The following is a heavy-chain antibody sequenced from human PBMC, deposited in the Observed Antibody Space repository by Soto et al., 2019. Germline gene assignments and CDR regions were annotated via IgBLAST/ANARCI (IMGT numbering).Heavy chain of an antibody. CDR1: GYTFTGYY. J-gene: IGHJ5*02. CDR3: ARGLLDSSSWGSMNLFKP. V-gene: IGHV1-2*04. CDR2: INPNSGGT. D-gene: IGHD6-13*01. Sequence: AASVKVSCKASGYTFTGYYMHWVRQAPGQGLEWMGWINPNSGGTNYAQKFQGWVTMTRDPSISTAYMVLSRLRSDDTAVYYCARGLLDSSSWGSMNLFKPWRQATLGTVSS.